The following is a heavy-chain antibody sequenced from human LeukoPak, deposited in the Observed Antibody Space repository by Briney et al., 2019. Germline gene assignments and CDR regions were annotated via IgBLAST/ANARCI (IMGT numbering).Heavy chain of an antibody. CDR1: GGSISSYY. V-gene: IGHV4-59*01. D-gene: IGHD3-10*01. Sequence: SETLSLTCTVSGGSISSYYWSWIRQPPGTGLEWIGYIYYSGSTNYNPSLKSRVTISVDTSKNQFSLKLSSVTAADTAVYYCARILWFGERYFDLWGRGTLVTVSS. J-gene: IGHJ2*01. CDR3: ARILWFGERYFDL. CDR2: IYYSGST.